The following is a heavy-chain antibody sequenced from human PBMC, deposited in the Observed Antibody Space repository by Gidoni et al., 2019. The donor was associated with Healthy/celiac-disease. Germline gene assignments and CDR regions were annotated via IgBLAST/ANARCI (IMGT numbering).Heavy chain of an antibody. V-gene: IGHV4-31*03. CDR2: IYYSGST. Sequence: QVQLQESGPGLVKPSQTLSLTCTVSGGSISSGGYYWSWIRQHPGKGLEWLGYIYYSGSTYYNPSLKSRVTISVDTSKNQFSLKLSSVTAADTAVYYGARGQEYGSGTIDYWGQGTLVTVSS. CDR3: ARGQEYGSGTIDY. J-gene: IGHJ4*02. CDR1: GGSISSGGYY. D-gene: IGHD3-10*01.